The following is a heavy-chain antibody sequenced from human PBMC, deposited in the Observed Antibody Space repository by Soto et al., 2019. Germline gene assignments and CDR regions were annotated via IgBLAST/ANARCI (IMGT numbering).Heavy chain of an antibody. D-gene: IGHD6-19*01. V-gene: IGHV1-69*13. CDR3: ARGAGGNRHYYYGMDV. Sequence: SVKVSCKASGGTFSSYAISWVRQAPGQGLEWMGGIIPIFGTANYAQKFQGRVTITADESTSTAYMELSSLRSEDTAVYYCARGAGGNRHYYYGMDVWGQGTTVTVSS. CDR2: IIPIFGTA. J-gene: IGHJ6*02. CDR1: GGTFSSYA.